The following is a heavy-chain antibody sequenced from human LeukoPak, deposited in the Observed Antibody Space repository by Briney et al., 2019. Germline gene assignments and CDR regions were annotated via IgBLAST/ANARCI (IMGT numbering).Heavy chain of an antibody. CDR2: IYHSGST. Sequence: PSETLSLTCAVSGFSIGSGYYWGCIRQPPGKGLEWIGNIYHSGSTYYNPSLMSRVTISIDTSNNQFSLKLSSVTAADTAVYYCATTSGSYSHFHHWGQGTVVTVSS. J-gene: IGHJ1*01. D-gene: IGHD1-26*01. CDR1: GFSIGSGYY. V-gene: IGHV4-38-2*01. CDR3: ATTSGSYSHFHH.